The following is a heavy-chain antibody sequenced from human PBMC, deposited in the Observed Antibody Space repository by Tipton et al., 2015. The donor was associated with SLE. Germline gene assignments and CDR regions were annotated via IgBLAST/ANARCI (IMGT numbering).Heavy chain of an antibody. Sequence: TLSLTCTVSGDSISSYYWSWIRQPPGKGLGWIGFIYNSGNTDYNPSLKSRVTISADTSKNQFSLKLSSVIVADTAVYYCTRDRGGDYSQYYFYYMDVWGKGTTVTVSS. CDR1: GDSISSYY. J-gene: IGHJ6*03. CDR3: TRDRGGDYSQYYFYYMDV. CDR2: IYNSGNT. V-gene: IGHV4-4*08. D-gene: IGHD4-11*01.